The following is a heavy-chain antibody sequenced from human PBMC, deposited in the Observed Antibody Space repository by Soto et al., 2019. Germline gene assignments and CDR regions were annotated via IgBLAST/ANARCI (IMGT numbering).Heavy chain of an antibody. CDR3: ARYTAVADPYYFDY. CDR1: GFTFATYS. J-gene: IGHJ4*02. D-gene: IGHD6-19*01. V-gene: IGHV3-23*01. CDR2: SSDGVDRA. Sequence: SGGSLRLSCAASGFTFATYSMSWVRQAPGKGLEWVAGSSDGVDRAYYGDSVKGRFTISRDNSKNMLYLHMNSLRAEDTAIYYCARYTAVADPYYFDYWGQGTLVTVSS.